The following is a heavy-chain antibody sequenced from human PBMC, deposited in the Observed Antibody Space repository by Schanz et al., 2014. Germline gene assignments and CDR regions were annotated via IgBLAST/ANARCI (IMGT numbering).Heavy chain of an antibody. CDR1: GFTFNNYD. V-gene: IGHV3-23*04. Sequence: EVQLVESGGGLVQPGGSLRLSCAASGFTFNNYDMNWVRLVPGKGLECVSGISGGGGSAYYADSVKGRFTISRDNSKNTLYLQMNSLRNEDTAVYYCAKDRGGDYEVSYYYGMDVWGQGTTVTVSS. J-gene: IGHJ6*02. CDR3: AKDRGGDYEVSYYYGMDV. D-gene: IGHD4-17*01. CDR2: ISGGGGSA.